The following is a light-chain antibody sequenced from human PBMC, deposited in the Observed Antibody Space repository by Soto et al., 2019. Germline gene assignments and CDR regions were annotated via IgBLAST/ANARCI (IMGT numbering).Light chain of an antibody. CDR1: SSDVGGYNY. J-gene: IGLJ1*01. CDR3: SSYTTSNTRQIV. CDR2: DVS. V-gene: IGLV2-14*03. Sequence: TQPGSMAWTPGHSVTFSCTGTSSDVGGYNYVSWYQHHPGKAPKLMIFDVSNRPSGVSNRFSGSKSGNTASLAISGLQPEDKADYYCSSYTTSNTRQIVFGTGTKVTVL.